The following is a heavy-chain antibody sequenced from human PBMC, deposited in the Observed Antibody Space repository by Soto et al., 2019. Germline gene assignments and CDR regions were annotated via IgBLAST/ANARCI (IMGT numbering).Heavy chain of an antibody. CDR3: AGWGTAGGLDV. V-gene: IGHV3-30*19. J-gene: IGHJ4*02. Sequence: QVQLVESGGGVVQPGTSLRLSCVGSGFTFRSYVIHWVRQAPGKGLEWVALTSYDGSNKYYDDSVKGRFTISRDNSRNKVDMPMGNLRTGKPGFYSCAGWGTAGGLDVWGQGTLVSVSS. CDR2: TSYDGSNK. CDR1: GFTFRSYV. D-gene: IGHD3-16*01.